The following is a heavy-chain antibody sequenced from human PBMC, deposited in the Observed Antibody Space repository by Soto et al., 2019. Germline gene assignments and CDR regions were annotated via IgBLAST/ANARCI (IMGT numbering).Heavy chain of an antibody. Sequence: SVKVSCKASGGTFSSYAISWVRQAPGQGLEWMGGIIPIFGTANYAQKFQGRVTITADESTSTAYMELSSLRSEDTAVYYCARQHIVVVTAPPYYFDYWGQGTLVTVSS. J-gene: IGHJ4*02. CDR2: IIPIFGTA. D-gene: IGHD2-21*02. V-gene: IGHV1-69*13. CDR3: ARQHIVVVTAPPYYFDY. CDR1: GGTFSSYA.